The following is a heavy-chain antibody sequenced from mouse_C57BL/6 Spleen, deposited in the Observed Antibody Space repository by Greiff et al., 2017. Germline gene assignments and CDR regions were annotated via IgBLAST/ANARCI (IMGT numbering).Heavy chain of an antibody. CDR1: GYTFTDYY. V-gene: IGHV1-76*01. D-gene: IGHD2-3*01. J-gene: IGHJ2*01. Sequence: VQLQQSGAELVRPGASVKLSCKASGYTFTDYYINWVKQRPGQGLEWIARIYPGSGNTYYNEKFKGKATLTAEKSSSTAYMQLSSLTSEDSAVYFCARRDGYSPLDYWGQGTTLTVSS. CDR2: IYPGSGNT. CDR3: ARRDGYSPLDY.